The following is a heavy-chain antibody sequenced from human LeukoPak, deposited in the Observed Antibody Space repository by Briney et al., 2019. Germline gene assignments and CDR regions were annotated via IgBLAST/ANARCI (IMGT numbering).Heavy chain of an antibody. CDR3: ARDLGVYDSSGYYPDY. D-gene: IGHD3-22*01. J-gene: IGHJ4*02. Sequence: ASVKVSCKASGYTFTVYYMHWVRQAPGQGLEWMGWINPNSGGTNYAQKFQGRVTMTRDTSISTAYMELSRLRSDDTAVYYCARDLGVYDSSGYYPDYWGQGTLVTVSS. CDR2: INPNSGGT. CDR1: GYTFTVYY. V-gene: IGHV1-2*02.